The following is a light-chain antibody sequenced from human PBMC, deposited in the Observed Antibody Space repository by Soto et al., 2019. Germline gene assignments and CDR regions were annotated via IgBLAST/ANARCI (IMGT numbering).Light chain of an antibody. V-gene: IGLV2-14*03. J-gene: IGLJ1*01. Sequence: QSALTQPASVSGSPGQSITISCTGTSSDVGGYNYVSWYQHHPGKAPKLMIYDVSNRPSGVSNRFSGSKSGNTASLTISGLQAEDEADYYCSSYTSSSTPYVFGTWTKVTVL. CDR2: DVS. CDR3: SSYTSSSTPYV. CDR1: SSDVGGYNY.